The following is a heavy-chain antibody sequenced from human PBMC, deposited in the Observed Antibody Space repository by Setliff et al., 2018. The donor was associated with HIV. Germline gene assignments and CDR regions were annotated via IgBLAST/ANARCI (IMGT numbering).Heavy chain of an antibody. J-gene: IGHJ4*02. CDR3: ARGFDYAQRPPLYYFDY. D-gene: IGHD2-2*01. Sequence: PSETLSLTCTVSGGSISSGYYYWSWIRQHPEKGLEWIGYIYYSGNPFYNPSLRSRVTISLDTSKNQFSLKLSSVTAADTAVYYCARGFDYAQRPPLYYFDYWGQGTPVTVSS. CDR1: GGSISSGYYY. V-gene: IGHV4-31*03. CDR2: IYYSGNP.